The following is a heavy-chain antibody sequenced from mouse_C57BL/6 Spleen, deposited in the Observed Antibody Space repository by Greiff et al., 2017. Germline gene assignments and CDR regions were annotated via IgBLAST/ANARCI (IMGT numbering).Heavy chain of an antibody. CDR2: IYPGDGDT. Sequence: LVKPGASVKISCKASGYAFSSSWMNWVKQRPGKGLEWIGRIYPGDGDTNYNGKFKGKATLTADKSSSTAYMQLSSLTSEDSAVYFCARSGYYGSSHYYAMDYWGQGTSGTVSS. CDR3: ARSGYYGSSHYYAMDY. J-gene: IGHJ4*01. CDR1: GYAFSSSW. V-gene: IGHV1-82*01. D-gene: IGHD1-1*01.